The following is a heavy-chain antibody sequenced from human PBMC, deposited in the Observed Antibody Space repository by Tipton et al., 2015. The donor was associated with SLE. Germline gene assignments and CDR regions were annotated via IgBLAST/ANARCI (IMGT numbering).Heavy chain of an antibody. D-gene: IGHD3-3*01. CDR3: ARDHGTYYDLDYYCMDV. Sequence: LVQSGASVKVSCKASGYTFTSYGISWVRQAPGQGLEWMGWISAYNGNTNYAQKLQGRVTMTTDTSTSTAYMELRSLRSDDTAVYYCARDHGTYYDLDYYCMDVWGQGTTVTVSS. J-gene: IGHJ6*02. CDR1: GYTFTSYG. CDR2: ISAYNGNT. V-gene: IGHV1-18*01.